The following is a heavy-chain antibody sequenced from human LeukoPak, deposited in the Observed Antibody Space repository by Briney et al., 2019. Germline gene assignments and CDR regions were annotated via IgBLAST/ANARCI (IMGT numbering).Heavy chain of an antibody. CDR3: ARESGLIWFDP. CDR2: INPNSGST. CDR1: GYTFTGYY. V-gene: IGHV1-2*02. D-gene: IGHD3-10*01. Sequence: ASVKVSCKASGYTFTGYYMHWMRQAPGQGLEWMGWINPNSGSTNYAKKFQGRVKMTRDTSISTAYMELSRLRSDDKAVYYCARESGLIWFDPWGQGTLVTVSS. J-gene: IGHJ5*02.